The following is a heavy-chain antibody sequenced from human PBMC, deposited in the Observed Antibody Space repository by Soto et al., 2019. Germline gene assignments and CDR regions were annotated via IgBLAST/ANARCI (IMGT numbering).Heavy chain of an antibody. CDR2: IYSSGST. J-gene: IGHJ6*02. V-gene: IGHV4-30-4*01. Sequence: QVQLQQSGPGLVKPSQTLSLTCTVSGGSISSGDYYWGWIRQPPGKGLEWIGYIYSSGSTYYNPSLKSRVSISVDTSKNQCSRKLSSLTAADTAVYYCARVRSYYYGMDVWGQGTTVTVSS. CDR3: ARVRSYYYGMDV. D-gene: IGHD6-6*01. CDR1: GGSISSGDYY.